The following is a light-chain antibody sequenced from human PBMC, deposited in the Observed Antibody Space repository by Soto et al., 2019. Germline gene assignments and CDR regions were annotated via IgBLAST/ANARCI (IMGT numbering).Light chain of an antibody. Sequence: QSALTQPASMYGSPGQSITISCTGTTSDIGTYKYVSWYQQHPGKAPKFIIYEVSNRTSRVSDRFSGSKSGNTDSLTVSGLQPEDEADYYCSSYTTTNTVVFGGGTKLTVL. V-gene: IGLV2-14*01. J-gene: IGLJ3*02. CDR2: EVS. CDR1: TSDIGTYKY. CDR3: SSYTTTNTVV.